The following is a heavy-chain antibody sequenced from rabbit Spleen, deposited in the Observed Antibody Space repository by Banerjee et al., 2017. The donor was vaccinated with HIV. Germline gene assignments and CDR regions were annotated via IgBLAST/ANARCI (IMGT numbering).Heavy chain of an antibody. CDR1: GFDFSSYA. Sequence: QSLEESGGDLVKPGASLTLTCTASGFDFSSYAMCWVRQAPGKGLEWIACIDSGSSGFTYFASWAKGRFTISKTSSTTVTLQMTSLTAADTATYFCARDTGSSFSSYGMDLWGPGTLVTVS. CDR2: IDSGSSGFT. CDR3: ARDTGSSFSSYGMDL. J-gene: IGHJ6*01. V-gene: IGHV1S40*01. D-gene: IGHD8-1*01.